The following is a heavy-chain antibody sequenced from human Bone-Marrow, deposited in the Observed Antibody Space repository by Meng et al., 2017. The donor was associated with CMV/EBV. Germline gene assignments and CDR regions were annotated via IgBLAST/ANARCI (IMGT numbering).Heavy chain of an antibody. CDR2: INHSGST. D-gene: IGHD2-2*01. Sequence: SETLSLTCAVYGGSFSGYYWSWIRQPPGKGLEWIGEINHSGSTNYNPSLKSRVTISVDTSKNQFSLKLSSVTAADTAVYYCARTNIVVVPAAVRYYYYGKDVWGQGTTVTVSS. V-gene: IGHV4-34*01. CDR3: ARTNIVVVPAAVRYYYYGKDV. J-gene: IGHJ6*02. CDR1: GGSFSGYY.